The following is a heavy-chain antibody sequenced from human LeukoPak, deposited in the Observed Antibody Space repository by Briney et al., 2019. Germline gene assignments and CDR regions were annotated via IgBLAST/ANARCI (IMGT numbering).Heavy chain of an antibody. CDR3: ARQRRPGERGWLRLAT. D-gene: IGHD5-12*01. CDR1: GGTFSSYA. V-gene: IGHV1-69*01. J-gene: IGHJ5*02. Sequence: GSSAKVSCKASGGTFSSYAISWVRQAPGQGLEWMGGIIPIFGTANYAQKFQGRVTITADESTSTAYMELSSLRSEDTAVYYCARQRRPGERGWLRLATWGQGTLVTVSS. CDR2: IIPIFGTA.